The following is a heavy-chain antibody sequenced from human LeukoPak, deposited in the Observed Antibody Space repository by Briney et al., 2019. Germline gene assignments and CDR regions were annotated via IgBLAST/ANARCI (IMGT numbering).Heavy chain of an antibody. J-gene: IGHJ4*02. D-gene: IGHD1-26*01. Sequence: SDTLSLTYAASGGSISSSNWCCWVRQPPGKGLEWLGEIYHSGSTNYNPSLKSRVTISVDKSKNQFSLKLSSVTAADTAVYYCASEGATTEDWGQGTLVTVSS. V-gene: IGHV4-4*02. CDR1: GGSISSSNW. CDR2: IYHSGST. CDR3: ASEGATTED.